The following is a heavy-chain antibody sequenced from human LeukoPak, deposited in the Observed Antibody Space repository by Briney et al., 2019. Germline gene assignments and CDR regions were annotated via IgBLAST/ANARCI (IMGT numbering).Heavy chain of an antibody. CDR2: ISYDGSNK. CDR3: AKLSPY. D-gene: IGHD3-16*01. Sequence: GRSLRLSCAASGFTFSSYDMHWVRQAPGKGLEWVAVISYDGSNKYYADSVKGRFTISRDNSKNTLYLQMNSLRAEDTAVYYCAKLSPYWGQGTLVTVSS. V-gene: IGHV3-30*18. J-gene: IGHJ4*02. CDR1: GFTFSSYD.